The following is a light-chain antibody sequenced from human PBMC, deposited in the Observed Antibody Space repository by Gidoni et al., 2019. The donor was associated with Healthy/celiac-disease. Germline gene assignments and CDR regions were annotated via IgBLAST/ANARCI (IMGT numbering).Light chain of an antibody. Sequence: QPALTQPASVSGSPGQSITISCTGTSSYVGGYNYVSWYQQHPGKAPKLMIYDVSNRPSGVSNRFSGSKSGNTASLTISGLQAEDEADYYCSSYTSSSTRVFGGGTKLTVL. V-gene: IGLV2-14*01. CDR3: SSYTSSSTRV. CDR1: SSYVGGYNY. CDR2: DVS. J-gene: IGLJ3*02.